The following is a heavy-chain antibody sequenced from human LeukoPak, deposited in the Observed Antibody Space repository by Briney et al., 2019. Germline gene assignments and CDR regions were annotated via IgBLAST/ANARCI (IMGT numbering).Heavy chain of an antibody. CDR2: ISYDGSNK. CDR3: ARVTAVAETY. D-gene: IGHD6-19*01. Sequence: RSLRLSCAASGFTFSSYAMHWVRQAPGKGLEWVAVISYDGSNKYYADSVKGRFTISRDNSKNTLYLQMNSLRAEDTAVYYCARVTAVAETYWSQGTLVTVSS. V-gene: IGHV3-30*04. J-gene: IGHJ4*02. CDR1: GFTFSSYA.